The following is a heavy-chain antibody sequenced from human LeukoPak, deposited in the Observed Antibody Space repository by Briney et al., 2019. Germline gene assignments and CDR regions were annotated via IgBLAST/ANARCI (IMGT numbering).Heavy chain of an antibody. D-gene: IGHD3-22*01. J-gene: IGHJ6*02. CDR3: ASLTYYYDSSGSGRYYYGMDV. CDR1: GGSISSYY. V-gene: IGHV4-59*01. CDR2: ICYSGST. Sequence: PSETLSLTCTVSGGSISSYYWSWIRQPPGKGLEWIGYICYSGSTNDNPSLKSRVTISVDTSKNQFSLKLSSVTAADTAVYYCASLTYYYDSSGSGRYYYGMDVWGQGTTVTVSS.